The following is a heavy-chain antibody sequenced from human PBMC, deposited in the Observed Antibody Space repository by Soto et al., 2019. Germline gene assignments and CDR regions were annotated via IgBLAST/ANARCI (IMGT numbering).Heavy chain of an antibody. V-gene: IGHV1-8*01. D-gene: IGHD6-19*01. J-gene: IGHJ5*02. Sequence: ASVKVSCKASGYTFTSYDINWVRQATGQGLEWMGWMNPNSGNTGYAQKFQGRVTMTRNTSISTAYMELSSLRSEDTAVYYCARAQSRDSSGWYLRYNWFEPWGQGTLVTVSS. CDR3: ARAQSRDSSGWYLRYNWFEP. CDR2: MNPNSGNT. CDR1: GYTFTSYD.